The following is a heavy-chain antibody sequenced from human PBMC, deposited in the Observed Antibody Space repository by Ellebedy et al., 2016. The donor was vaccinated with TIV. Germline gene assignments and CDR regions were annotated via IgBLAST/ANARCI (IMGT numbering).Heavy chain of an antibody. D-gene: IGHD1-26*01. CDR2: IHQDGRSK. CDR3: ARDLPDSGNYTTFDY. V-gene: IGHV3-7*03. J-gene: IGHJ4*02. Sequence: GESLKIPCAASGFIFTSYWMSWVRQAPGKGLEWVANIHQDGRSKYYVDSVKGRFTISRDDAKNSLYLQMNSLRAEDTAVYYCARDLPDSGNYTTFDYWGQGILVTVSS. CDR1: GFIFTSYW.